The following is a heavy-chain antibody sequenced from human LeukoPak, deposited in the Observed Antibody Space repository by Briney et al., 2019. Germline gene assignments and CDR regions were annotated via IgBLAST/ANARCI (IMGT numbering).Heavy chain of an antibody. V-gene: IGHV3-7*01. J-gene: IGHJ4*02. CDR1: GFFSGSW. Sequence: GGSLRLSCTASGFFSGSWMGWVRRAPGKGLEWVASINQDGSRKYYVDSVKGRFTISRDNANNSLSLQMNSLRAEDTAVYYCARQYSGYDPFDYWGQGTLVTVSS. CDR2: INQDGSRK. D-gene: IGHD5-12*01. CDR3: ARQYSGYDPFDY.